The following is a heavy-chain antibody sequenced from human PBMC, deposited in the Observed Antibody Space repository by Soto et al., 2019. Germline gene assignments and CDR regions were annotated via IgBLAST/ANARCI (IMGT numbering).Heavy chain of an antibody. V-gene: IGHV1-3*01. D-gene: IGHD2-21*02. Sequence: ASLKVSRKASGYTFTSYAMHWVRQAPGQRLEWMGWINAGNGNTKYSQKFQGRVTITRDTSASTAYMELSSLRSEDTAVYYCARDPRDCGGDCYWFDPWGQGTLVTVSS. CDR3: ARDPRDCGGDCYWFDP. CDR2: INAGNGNT. J-gene: IGHJ5*02. CDR1: GYTFTSYA.